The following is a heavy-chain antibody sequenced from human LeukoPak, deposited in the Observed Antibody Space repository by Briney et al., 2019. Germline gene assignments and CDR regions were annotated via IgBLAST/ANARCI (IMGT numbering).Heavy chain of an antibody. V-gene: IGHV3-30*02. D-gene: IGHD3-22*01. CDR1: GFTFGSYG. CDR2: IRYDGSNK. CDR3: AKDRGVVVISYYFDY. Sequence: GGSLRLSCAASGFTFGSYGMHWVRQAPGKGLEWVAFIRYDGSNKYYADSVKGRFTISRDNSKNTLYLQMNSLRAEDTAVYYCAKDRGVVVISYYFDYWGQGTLVTVSS. J-gene: IGHJ4*02.